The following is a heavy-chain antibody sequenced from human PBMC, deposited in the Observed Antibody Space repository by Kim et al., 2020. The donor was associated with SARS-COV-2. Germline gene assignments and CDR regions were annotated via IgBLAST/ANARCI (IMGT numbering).Heavy chain of an antibody. CDR3: TTDGPYNWNLWAFDP. CDR1: GFTFSNAW. V-gene: IGHV3-15*01. J-gene: IGHJ5*02. CDR2: IKSKTDGGTT. D-gene: IGHD1-7*01. Sequence: GGSLRLSCAASGFTFSNAWMSWVRQAPGKGLEWVGRIKSKTDGGTTDYAAPVKGRFTISRDDSKNTLYLQMNSLKTEDTAVYYCTTDGPYNWNLWAFDPWGQGTLVTVSS.